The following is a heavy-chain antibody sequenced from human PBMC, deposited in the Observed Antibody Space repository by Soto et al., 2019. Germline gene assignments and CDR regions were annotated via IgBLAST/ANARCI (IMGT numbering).Heavy chain of an antibody. CDR1: GFSLSTSGVG. D-gene: IGHD3-10*01. CDR2: IYWDDDK. CDR3: AHSVGITMVREQNWFDP. V-gene: IGHV2-5*02. J-gene: IGHJ5*02. Sequence: QITLKESGPTLVKPTQTLTLTCTFSGFSLSTSGVGVGWIRQPPGKALEWLALIYWDDDKRYSPSLKSRLTITKDTSKNQVVLTMTNMDPVDTATYYCAHSVGITMVREQNWFDPWGQGTLVTVSS.